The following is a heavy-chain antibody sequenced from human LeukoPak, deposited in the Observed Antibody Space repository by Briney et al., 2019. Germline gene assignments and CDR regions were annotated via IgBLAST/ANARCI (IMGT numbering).Heavy chain of an antibody. V-gene: IGHV4-34*01. CDR1: SGSFSGYY. J-gene: IGHJ4*02. Sequence: SETLSLTCAVYSGSFSGYYWSWIRQPPGKGLEWIGEINHSGSTNYNPSLKSRVTISVDTSKNQFSLKLSSVTAADTAVYYCARGGGGWYPDYWGQGTLVTVSS. CDR3: ARGGGGWYPDY. CDR2: INHSGST. D-gene: IGHD6-19*01.